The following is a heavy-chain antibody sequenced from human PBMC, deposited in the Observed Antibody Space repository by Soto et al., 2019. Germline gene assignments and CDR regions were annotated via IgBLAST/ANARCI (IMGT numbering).Heavy chain of an antibody. CDR3: ARGELKTGSVHYSMDV. CDR1: GGTFNTYG. D-gene: IGHD1-1*01. CDR2: FIPIFGTS. J-gene: IGHJ6*02. Sequence: QVQLVQSGAEVKNPGSSVKVSCKAYGGTFNTYGITWVRQAPGQGLEWMGGFIPIFGTSNYAQKFQGRLSMSADDPTSTAYMEMSSLRSDDTAVYYCARGELKTGSVHYSMDVWGQGTTVAVSS. V-gene: IGHV1-69*01.